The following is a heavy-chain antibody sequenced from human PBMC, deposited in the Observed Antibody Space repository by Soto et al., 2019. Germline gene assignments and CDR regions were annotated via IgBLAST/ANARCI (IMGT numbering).Heavy chain of an antibody. D-gene: IGHD3-10*01. CDR2: IYHSGST. CDR3: ARFGLRLAYNWFDP. J-gene: IGHJ5*02. Sequence: SETLSLTCAVSGGSISSGGYSWSWIRQPPGKGLEWIGYIYHSGSTYYNPSLKSRVTISVDRSKNQFSLKLSSVTAADTAVYYCARFGLRLAYNWFDPWGQGTLVTVSS. CDR1: GGSISSGGYS. V-gene: IGHV4-30-2*01.